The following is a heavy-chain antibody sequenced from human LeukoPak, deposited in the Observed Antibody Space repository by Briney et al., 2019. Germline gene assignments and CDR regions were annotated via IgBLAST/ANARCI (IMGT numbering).Heavy chain of an antibody. Sequence: PGGSLRLSCAASGLTVRNNYMSWVRQAPGKGLEWASVIYSGGSTYYADSVKGRFTISRDNSKNTLYLQMNSLRAEDTAVYFCATGERMVRGDGVDYWGQGTLVTVSS. CDR3: ATGERMVRGDGVDY. J-gene: IGHJ4*02. CDR2: IYSGGST. CDR1: GLTVRNNY. D-gene: IGHD3-10*01. V-gene: IGHV3-66*01.